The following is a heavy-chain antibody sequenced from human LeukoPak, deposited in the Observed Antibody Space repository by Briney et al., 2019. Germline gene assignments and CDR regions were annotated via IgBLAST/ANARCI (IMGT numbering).Heavy chain of an antibody. CDR3: TRGSIAYYYMDV. V-gene: IGHV4-59*02. CDR1: GFIVSSNS. D-gene: IGHD3-22*01. J-gene: IGHJ6*03. Sequence: GSLRLSCTVSGFIVSSNSMSWIRQPPGKGLEWIGNIYYSGSTNYNPTLKSRVTISVDTSKNQLSLKLSSVTAADTAVYYCTRGSIAYYYMDVWGKGTTVTISS. CDR2: IYYSGST.